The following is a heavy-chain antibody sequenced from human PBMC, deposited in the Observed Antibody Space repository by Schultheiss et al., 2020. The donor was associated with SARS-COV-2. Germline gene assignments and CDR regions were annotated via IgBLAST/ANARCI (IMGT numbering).Heavy chain of an antibody. V-gene: IGHV3-23*01. Sequence: GGSLRLSCAASGFTFSSYAMSWVRQAPGKGLEWVSAISGSGGSTYYADSVKGRFTISRDNSKNTLYLQMNSLRAEDTAVYYCARAVEEYQLSDWFDPWGHGTLVTVAS. D-gene: IGHD2-2*01. CDR2: ISGSGGST. CDR3: ARAVEEYQLSDWFDP. J-gene: IGHJ5*02. CDR1: GFTFSSYA.